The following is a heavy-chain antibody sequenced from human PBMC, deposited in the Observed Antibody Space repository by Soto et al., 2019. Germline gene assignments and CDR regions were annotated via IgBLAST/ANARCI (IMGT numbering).Heavy chain of an antibody. CDR2: ISYDGSNK. V-gene: IGHV3-30*18. Sequence: QVQLVESGGGVVQPGRSPRLSCAASGFTFSSYGMHWVRQAPGKGLEWVAVISYDGSNKYYADSVKGRFTISRDNSKNTLYLQMNSLRAEDTAVYYCAKDWGTTVTTGYWGQGTLVTVSS. CDR1: GFTFSSYG. CDR3: AKDWGTTVTTGY. J-gene: IGHJ4*02. D-gene: IGHD4-17*01.